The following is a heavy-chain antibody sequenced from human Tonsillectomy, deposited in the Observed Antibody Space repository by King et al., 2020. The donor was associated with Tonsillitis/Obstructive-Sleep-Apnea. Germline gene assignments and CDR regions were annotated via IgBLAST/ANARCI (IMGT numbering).Heavy chain of an antibody. D-gene: IGHD2-15*01. V-gene: IGHV2-26*01. CDR3: ARYSLRYCGGDSCYRFDP. Sequence: VTLKESGPVLVKPTETLTLTCTVSGFSLSNARMGVSWIRQPPGKALEGLAHIFSIDEKSYSTSFKIRLTISNDTSKSQVVLTMTNMYPVDTATYYCARYSLRYCGGDSCYRFDPWGQGTLVTVSS. CDR2: IFSIDEK. J-gene: IGHJ5*02. CDR1: GFSLSNARMG.